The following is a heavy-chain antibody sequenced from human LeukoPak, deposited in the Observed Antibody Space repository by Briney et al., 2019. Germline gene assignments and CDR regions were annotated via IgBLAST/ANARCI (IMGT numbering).Heavy chain of an antibody. J-gene: IGHJ4*02. D-gene: IGHD4-11*01. Sequence: PGRSLRLSCAASGFPFNASAIHWVRQASGKGLEWVGRVKGKPSNYATAYAASVAGRFTISRDDSKNTAYLQMNSLKIEDTAVYYCTGGVTTLSDYWGQGTLVTVSS. V-gene: IGHV3-73*01. CDR3: TGGVTTLSDY. CDR2: VKGKPSNYAT. CDR1: GFPFNASA.